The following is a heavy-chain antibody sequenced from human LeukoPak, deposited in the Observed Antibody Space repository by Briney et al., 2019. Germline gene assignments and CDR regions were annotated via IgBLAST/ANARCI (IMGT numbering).Heavy chain of an antibody. J-gene: IGHJ4*02. Sequence: GGSLRLSCAASGFTFSSCAMSWVRQAPGKGLEWVSTISGPGGTTYYADSVKGRFTISRGISKNTLDLQLNSLRAADTAVYYCAKGEYNSDWRNYFDYWGQGTLVAVSS. D-gene: IGHD6-6*01. CDR1: GFTFSSCA. CDR3: AKGEYNSDWRNYFDY. V-gene: IGHV3-23*01. CDR2: ISGPGGTT.